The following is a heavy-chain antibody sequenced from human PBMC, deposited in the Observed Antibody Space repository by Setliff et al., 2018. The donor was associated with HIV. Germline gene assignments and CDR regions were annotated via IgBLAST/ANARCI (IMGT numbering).Heavy chain of an antibody. CDR3: TRGGRVPGHWYFDL. CDR1: GYSFSGHF. V-gene: IGHV1-2*02. D-gene: IGHD1-1*01. Sequence: ASVKVSCKASGYSFSGHFMVWVRQAPGHGLEWMGWINPESGGTSYAQKSQGRVTMTTDTSITTAFMELYNLTPDDTAVYYCTRGGRVPGHWYFDLWGRGALVTAPQ. J-gene: IGHJ2*01. CDR2: INPESGGT.